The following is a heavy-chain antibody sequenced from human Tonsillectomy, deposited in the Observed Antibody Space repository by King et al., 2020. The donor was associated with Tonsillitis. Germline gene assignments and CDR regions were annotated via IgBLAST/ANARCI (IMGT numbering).Heavy chain of an antibody. CDR2: FDPEDGET. Sequence: QLVQSGAEVKKPGASVKVSCKVSGYIFTELSIHWVRQTPGKGLEWMGGFDPEDGETIYAQKFQGRVTMTEDTSTDTAYMELSSLRSEDTAVYYCATGYYDILTGAFDSWGQGTLVTVSS. CDR1: GYIFTELS. V-gene: IGHV1-24*01. D-gene: IGHD3-9*01. J-gene: IGHJ4*02. CDR3: ATGYYDILTGAFDS.